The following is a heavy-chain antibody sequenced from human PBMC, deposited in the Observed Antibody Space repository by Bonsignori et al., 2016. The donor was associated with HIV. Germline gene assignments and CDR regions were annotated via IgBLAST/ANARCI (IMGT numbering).Heavy chain of an antibody. D-gene: IGHD5-24*01. CDR1: GFTFSSYW. CDR2: INSDGSST. CDR3: AREGRWLQPEDY. J-gene: IGHJ4*02. V-gene: IGHV3-74*01. Sequence: GESLKISCAASGFTFSSYWMHWVRQAPGKGLVWVSRINSDGSSTSYADSVKGRFTISRDNAKNTLYLQMNSLRAEDTAVYYCAREGRWLQPEDYWGQGTLVTVSS.